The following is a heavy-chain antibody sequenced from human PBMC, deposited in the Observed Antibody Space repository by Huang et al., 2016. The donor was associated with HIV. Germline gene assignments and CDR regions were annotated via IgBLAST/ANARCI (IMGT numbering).Heavy chain of an antibody. J-gene: IGHJ6*03. D-gene: IGHD2-21*01. CDR2: ISSDGSKK. Sequence: QVQLVESGGGVVQPGRSLRLSCAASRFTFSNYAMHWVHQAPGKGLEWVAVISSDGSKKYYADSLKGRLTISRDNSKNTLYLQMNSLRAEDTAVYYCARDLLLRDLYYYYYMDVWGKGTTITVSS. CDR3: ARDLLLRDLYYYYYMDV. V-gene: IGHV3-30-3*01. CDR1: RFTFSNYA.